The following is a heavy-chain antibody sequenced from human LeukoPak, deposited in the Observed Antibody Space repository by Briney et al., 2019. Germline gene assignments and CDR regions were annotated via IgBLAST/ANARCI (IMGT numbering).Heavy chain of an antibody. CDR2: ISGGGGST. Sequence: GGSLRLSCAGSGFTFSNYAMSWVRQTPGKGLEWVAAISGGGGSTYYAYSVKGRFTISRDNSKNTLYLKMSSLRVEDTAVYYCAKGPQNSGWGYWGQGTLVTVSS. CDR3: AKGPQNSGWGY. J-gene: IGHJ4*02. V-gene: IGHV3-23*01. D-gene: IGHD6-19*01. CDR1: GFTFSNYA.